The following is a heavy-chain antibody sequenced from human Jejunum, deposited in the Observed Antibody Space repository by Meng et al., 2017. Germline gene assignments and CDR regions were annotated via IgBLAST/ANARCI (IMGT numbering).Heavy chain of an antibody. V-gene: IGHV2-5*02. Sequence: TLTASAPHLVKPTQTLTRTCIFSGFSLNSYGEAVGWIRQPPGKALEWLAVIYWDDVKRYSPFLNIRLTLTKDTSEKQVFLTMTNVDPVDTATYFCGYKGSGWFYLDNWGPGTLVTVSS. J-gene: IGHJ4*02. D-gene: IGHD6-19*01. CDR1: GFSLNSYGEA. CDR3: GYKGSGWFYLDN. CDR2: IYWDDVK.